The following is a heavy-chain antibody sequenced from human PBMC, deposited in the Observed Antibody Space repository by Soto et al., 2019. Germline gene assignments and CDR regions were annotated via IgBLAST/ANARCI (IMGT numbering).Heavy chain of an antibody. CDR2: IYYSGST. V-gene: IGHV4-31*03. Sequence: QVQLQESGPGLVKPSQTLSLTCTVSGGSISSGGYYWSWIRQHPGKGLEWIGYIYYSGSTYYNPSLKSRVTIAVDTSKNQFSLKLSSVTAADTAVYYCARDRDSPLYYYDSSGYYPRGAFDIWGQGTMVTVSS. D-gene: IGHD3-22*01. J-gene: IGHJ3*02. CDR1: GGSISSGGYY. CDR3: ARDRDSPLYYYDSSGYYPRGAFDI.